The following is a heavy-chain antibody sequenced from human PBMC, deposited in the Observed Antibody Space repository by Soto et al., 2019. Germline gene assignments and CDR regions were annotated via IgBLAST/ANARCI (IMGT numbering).Heavy chain of an antibody. CDR2: ISGSGGST. CDR1: GFTFSSYA. V-gene: IGHV3-23*01. D-gene: IGHD4-17*01. J-gene: IGHJ4*02. CDR3: AKVFDYGDYVGPAFDY. Sequence: GGSLRLSCAASGFTFSSYAMSWVRQAPGKGLEWVSAISGSGGSTYYADSVKGRFTISRDNSKNTLYLQMNSLRAEDTAVYYCAKVFDYGDYVGPAFDYWGQGALVTVSS.